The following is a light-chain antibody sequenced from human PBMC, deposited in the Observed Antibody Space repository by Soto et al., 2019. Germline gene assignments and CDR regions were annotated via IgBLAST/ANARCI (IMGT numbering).Light chain of an antibody. V-gene: IGKV1-39*01. J-gene: IGKJ1*01. CDR3: QQTYSTLPWT. CDR2: AAS. Sequence: DLQMTQSPSSLSASVGDRVTITCRASQDMSIFLKWYQQKPGMAPRVLIDAASNLQSGVPSRFSGSGSGKDFTLTISGLQPEDFAIYYCQQTYSTLPWTFGPGTKVDIK. CDR1: QDMSIF.